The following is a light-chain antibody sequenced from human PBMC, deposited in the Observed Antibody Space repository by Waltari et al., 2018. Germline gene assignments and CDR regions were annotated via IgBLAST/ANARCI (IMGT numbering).Light chain of an antibody. CDR3: QNHERLPAT. CDR2: AAS. Sequence: SCRASQIIGRYLVWYQQRPGQAPRLLIYAASTRATGIPDRFSGSGSETDFTLTISRLEPEDFAVYYCQNHERLPATFGQGTKVEIK. CDR1: QIIGRY. V-gene: IGKV3-20*01. J-gene: IGKJ1*01.